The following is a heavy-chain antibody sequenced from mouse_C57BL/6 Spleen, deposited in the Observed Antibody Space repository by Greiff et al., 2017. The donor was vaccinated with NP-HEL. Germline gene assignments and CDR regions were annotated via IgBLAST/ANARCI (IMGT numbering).Heavy chain of an antibody. Sequence: QVQLKESGAELVRPGASVTLSCKASGYTFTDYEMHWVKQTPVHGLEWIGAIDPETGGTAYTQKVKGKAILTADKSSSTAYMELRSLTSEDSAVYYCTRPMTTVVARYFDVWGTGTTVTVSS. CDR2: IDPETGGT. CDR3: TRPMTTVVARYFDV. D-gene: IGHD1-1*01. J-gene: IGHJ1*03. CDR1: GYTFTDYE. V-gene: IGHV1-15*01.